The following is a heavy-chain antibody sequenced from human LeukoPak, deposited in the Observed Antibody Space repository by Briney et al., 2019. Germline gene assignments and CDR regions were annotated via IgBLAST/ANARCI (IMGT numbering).Heavy chain of an antibody. D-gene: IGHD3-3*01. J-gene: IGHJ4*02. Sequence: ASVKVSCKASGYTFTSYAISWVRQAPGQGLEWMGWISAYNGNTNYAQKLQGRVTMTTDTSTSTAYMELRSLRSDDTAVYYCARVSTLRFLEWLPGGWGQGTLVTVSS. V-gene: IGHV1-18*01. CDR2: ISAYNGNT. CDR3: ARVSTLRFLEWLPGG. CDR1: GYTFTSYA.